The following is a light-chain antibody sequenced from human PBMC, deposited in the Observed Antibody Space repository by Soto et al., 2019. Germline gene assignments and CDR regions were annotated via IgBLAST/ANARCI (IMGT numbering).Light chain of an antibody. CDR2: DDS. Sequence: SYELTQPPSVSVAPGQTARITCGGNNIGSKSVHGYQQKPGQAPVLVVYDDSDRPSGIPERFSGSDSGNTATLTISGVEAGDEADYYCQVWDSSSDHPDYYVFGTRTKLTVL. CDR1: NIGSKS. V-gene: IGLV3-21*02. J-gene: IGLJ1*01. CDR3: QVWDSSSDHPDYYV.